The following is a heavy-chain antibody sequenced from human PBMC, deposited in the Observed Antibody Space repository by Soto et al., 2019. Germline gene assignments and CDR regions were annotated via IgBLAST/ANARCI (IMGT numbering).Heavy chain of an antibody. CDR3: ARANPPYRPAHGMDV. CDR1: GFTFSSYE. D-gene: IGHD3-16*02. CDR2: ISSSGSTI. J-gene: IGHJ6*02. Sequence: GGSLRLSCAASGFTFSSYEMNWVRQAPGKGLEWVSYISSSGSTIYYADSVKGRFTISRDNAKNSLYLQMNSLRAEDTAVYYCARANPPYRPAHGMDVWGQGTTVTVSS. V-gene: IGHV3-48*03.